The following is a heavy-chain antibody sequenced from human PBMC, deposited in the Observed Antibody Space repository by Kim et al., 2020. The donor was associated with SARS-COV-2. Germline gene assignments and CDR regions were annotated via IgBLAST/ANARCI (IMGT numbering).Heavy chain of an antibody. J-gene: IGHJ3*02. D-gene: IGHD6-13*01. V-gene: IGHV4-30-4*01. Sequence: SETLSLTCTVSGGSISSGDYYWSWIRQPPGKGLEWIGYIYYSGSTYYNPSLKSRVTISVDTSKNQFSLKLSSVTAADTAVYYCARRYSSSPDAFDIWGQGTMVTVSS. CDR2: IYYSGST. CDR3: ARRYSSSPDAFDI. CDR1: GGSISSGDYY.